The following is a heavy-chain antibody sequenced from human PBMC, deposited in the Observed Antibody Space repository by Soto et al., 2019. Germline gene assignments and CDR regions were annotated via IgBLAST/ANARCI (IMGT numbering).Heavy chain of an antibody. D-gene: IGHD6-13*01. Sequence: PSETLSLTCDVSGGPVGYTSFYWGCLRQSPGKGLEWIGSVHHSVTTYYNPSLKGRVTISMDTSKNQFSLRLTSVTAADTAVYYCARDTSSTSLRAEYFQFWGQGTQVTVSS. CDR1: GGPVGYTSFY. J-gene: IGHJ1*01. V-gene: IGHV4-39*02. CDR3: ARDTSSTSLRAEYFQF. CDR2: VHHSVTT.